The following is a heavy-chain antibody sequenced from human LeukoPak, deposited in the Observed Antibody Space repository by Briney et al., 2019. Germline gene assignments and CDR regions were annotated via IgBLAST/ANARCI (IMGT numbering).Heavy chain of an antibody. Sequence: PGGSLRLSCAASGFTLSTSWVNWVRQAPGKGLEWVAHINPDGSAKNYVDSVKGRFTISRDNAKNSLYLQMNSLRAEDTAVYYCARGSWATVVTPSFDYWGQGTLVTVSS. CDR3: ARGSWATVVTPSFDY. D-gene: IGHD4-23*01. CDR2: INPDGSAK. J-gene: IGHJ4*02. CDR1: GFTLSTSW. V-gene: IGHV3-7*01.